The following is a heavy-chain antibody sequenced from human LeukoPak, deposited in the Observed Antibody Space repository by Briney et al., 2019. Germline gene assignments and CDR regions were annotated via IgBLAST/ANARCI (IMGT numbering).Heavy chain of an antibody. V-gene: IGHV1-46*01. D-gene: IGHD3-10*01. J-gene: IGHJ4*02. Sequence: ASVKVSCKASGYTFTSYGISWVRQAPGQGLEWMGIMNPSGGTTIYAQKFLGRVTMTTDTSTTTVYMELSSLRSEDTAVYYCAREGSTASGPPDYWGQGTLVTLSS. CDR2: MNPSGGTT. CDR3: AREGSTASGPPDY. CDR1: GYTFTSYG.